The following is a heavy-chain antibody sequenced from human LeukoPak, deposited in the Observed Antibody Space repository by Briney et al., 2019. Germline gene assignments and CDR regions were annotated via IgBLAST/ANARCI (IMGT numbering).Heavy chain of an antibody. CDR2: ITSSSTYI. V-gene: IGHV3-21*01. CDR1: GITLSSYN. J-gene: IGHJ6*03. D-gene: IGHD3-9*01. CDR3: AKESRDYVDILTGNRYYYYMDV. Sequence: GGSLRLSCAASGITLSSYNMNWVRQAPGKGLEWVSSITSSSTYIYYADSVKGRFTISRDNSKNTLYLQMNSLRAEDTAVYYCAKESRDYVDILTGNRYYYYMDVWGKGTTVTVSS.